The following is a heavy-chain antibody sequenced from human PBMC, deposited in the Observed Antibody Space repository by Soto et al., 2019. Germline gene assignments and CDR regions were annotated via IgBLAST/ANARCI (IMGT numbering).Heavy chain of an antibody. CDR2: INSDGSGT. Sequence: EVPLVESGGGLVQPGGSLRLSCAASGFTFSSYWMHWVRQAPGKGLVWVSRINSDGSGTSYADSVKGRFTISRDNARNTLYLQMNCLRAVDTAVYYCASAPGAGYWYFALWGRGTLVTVSS. J-gene: IGHJ2*01. CDR1: GFTFSSYW. D-gene: IGHD6-19*01. V-gene: IGHV3-74*01. CDR3: ASAPGAGYWYFAL.